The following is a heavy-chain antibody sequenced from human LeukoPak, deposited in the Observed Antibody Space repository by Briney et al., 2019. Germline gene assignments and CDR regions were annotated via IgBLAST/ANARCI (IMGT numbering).Heavy chain of an antibody. V-gene: IGHV3-11*06. CDR3: AVGNCGGDRCYNGGSGWFDS. D-gene: IGHD2-15*01. CDR2: ISGSTSYT. J-gene: IGHJ5*01. Sequence: PGGSLRLSCAASGFTFSDYYMSWICQAPGKGLEWVSYISGSTSYTNYADSVKGRFTISRDNAKNSLYLQMNSLRDEDTAVYFCAVGNCGGDRCYNGGSGWFDSWGQGTLVTVSS. CDR1: GFTFSDYY.